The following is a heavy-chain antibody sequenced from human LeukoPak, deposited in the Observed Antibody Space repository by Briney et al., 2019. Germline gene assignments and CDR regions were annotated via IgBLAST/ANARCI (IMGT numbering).Heavy chain of an antibody. D-gene: IGHD2-21*02. CDR1: GGSISSYY. CDR3: AIWGGGDTWENWFDP. Sequence: SETLSLTCTVSGGSISSYYWSWIRQPPGKGLEWIGYIYYSGSTNYNPSLKSRVTISVDTSKNQISLKLSSVTAADTAVYYCAIWGGGDTWENWFDPWGQGTLVTVSS. CDR2: IYYSGST. J-gene: IGHJ5*02. V-gene: IGHV4-59*08.